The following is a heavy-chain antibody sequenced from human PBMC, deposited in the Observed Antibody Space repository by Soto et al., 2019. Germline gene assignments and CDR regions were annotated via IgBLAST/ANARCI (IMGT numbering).Heavy chain of an antibody. Sequence: SGPTLVNPTQTLTLTCTFSGFSLSTSGMCVSWIRQPPGKALEWLARIDWDDDKYYSTSLKTRLTISKYTSKNQVVLTMTNMDPVDTATYFCARGTYYDFWSGYSYNDYWGQGTLVTVSS. J-gene: IGHJ4*02. CDR1: GFSLSTSGMC. V-gene: IGHV2-70*11. CDR2: IDWDDDK. CDR3: ARGTYYDFWSGYSYNDY. D-gene: IGHD3-3*01.